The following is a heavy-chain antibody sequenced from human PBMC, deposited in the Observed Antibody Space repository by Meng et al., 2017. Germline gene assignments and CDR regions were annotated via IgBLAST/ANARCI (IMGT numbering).Heavy chain of an antibody. CDR3: ASLTGWFDP. Sequence: QVQVVQFGAGGKKPGASVKVFCKASGGTFSSYAISWVRQAPGQGLEWMGGIIPIFGTANYAQKFQGRVTITADKSTSTAYMELSSLRSEDTAVYYCASLTGWFDPWGQGTLVTVSS. CDR2: IIPIFGTA. D-gene: IGHD3-10*01. J-gene: IGHJ5*02. CDR1: GGTFSSYA. V-gene: IGHV1-69*06.